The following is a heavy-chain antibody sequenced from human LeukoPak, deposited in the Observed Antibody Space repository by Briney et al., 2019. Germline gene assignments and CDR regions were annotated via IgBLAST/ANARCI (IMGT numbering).Heavy chain of an antibody. CDR1: GGAFSGYY. D-gene: IGHD4-11*01. J-gene: IGHJ4*02. Sequence: LETLSLTCAVYGGAFSGYYWSWIRQPPGKGLEWIGEINHSGDTKYNPSLKSRVSMSVDVSKDQFSLKLTSLTAADTAVYYCARGSRNYNNYEGADYWGQGTLVTVSS. V-gene: IGHV4-34*01. CDR3: ARGSRNYNNYEGADY. CDR2: INHSGDT.